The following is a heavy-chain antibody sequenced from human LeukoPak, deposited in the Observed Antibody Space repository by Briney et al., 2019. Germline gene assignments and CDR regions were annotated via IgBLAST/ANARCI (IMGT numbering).Heavy chain of an antibody. Sequence: GGSLRLSCAASGFTFDDYTMHWVRQAPGKGLEWVSLISWDGGSTYYADSVKGRFTISRDNSKNSLYLQMNSLRTGDTALYYCAKDAYYSPISSYYYYGMDVWGQGTTVTVSS. J-gene: IGHJ6*02. CDR3: AKDAYYSPISSYYYYGMDV. V-gene: IGHV3-43*01. CDR2: ISWDGGST. CDR1: GFTFDDYT. D-gene: IGHD2-15*01.